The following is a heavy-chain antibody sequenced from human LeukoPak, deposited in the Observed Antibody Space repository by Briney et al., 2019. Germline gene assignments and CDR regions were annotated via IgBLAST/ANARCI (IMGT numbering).Heavy chain of an antibody. V-gene: IGHV4-30-4*01. Sequence: PSETLSLTCTVSGGSTSSGDYYWSWIRQPPGKGLEWIGYIYYSGSTYYNPSLKSRVTISVDTSKNQFSLKLSSVTAADTAVYYCARDHYGGYHYWYFDLWGRGTLVTVSS. D-gene: IGHD2-21*01. J-gene: IGHJ2*01. CDR2: IYYSGST. CDR3: ARDHYGGYHYWYFDL. CDR1: GGSTSSGDYY.